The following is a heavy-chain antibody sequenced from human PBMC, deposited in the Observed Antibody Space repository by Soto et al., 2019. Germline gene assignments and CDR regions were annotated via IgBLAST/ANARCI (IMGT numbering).Heavy chain of an antibody. J-gene: IGHJ4*02. CDR1: GLTFSSYS. V-gene: IGHV3-48*01. Sequence: QPGGSLRLSCAASGLTFSSYSMNWFRQAPGKGLEWVSYISSSSSTIYYADSVKGRLTISRDNAKNSLYLQMNSLRAEDTAVYYWARDAYGDYQGLDYWGQGTLVTVSS. CDR3: ARDAYGDYQGLDY. D-gene: IGHD4-17*01. CDR2: ISSSSSTI.